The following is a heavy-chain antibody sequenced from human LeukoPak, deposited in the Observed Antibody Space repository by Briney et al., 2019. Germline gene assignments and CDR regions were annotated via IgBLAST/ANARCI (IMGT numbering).Heavy chain of an antibody. CDR1: GGSFSGYY. V-gene: IGHV4-34*01. D-gene: IGHD3-10*01. J-gene: IGHJ4*02. CDR3: ARGTPSPKGISVTPGRSLYGSGSYYN. CDR2: INHSGST. Sequence: SETLSLTCAVYGGSFSGYYWSWIRQPPGKGLEWIGEINHSGSTNYNPSLKSRVTISVDTSKNQFSLKLSSVTAADTAVYYCARGTPSPKGISVTPGRSLYGSGSYYNWGQGTLVTVSS.